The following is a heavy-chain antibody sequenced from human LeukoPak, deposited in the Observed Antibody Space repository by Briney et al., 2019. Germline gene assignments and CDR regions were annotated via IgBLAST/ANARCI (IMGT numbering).Heavy chain of an antibody. V-gene: IGHV3-23*01. CDR3: SKHGHKRYYYYYYMDV. Sequence: PGGSLRLSCAASGFTFISYAISAVRQAPGKGLEWVSAISGSGGSTYYADSVKGRFTISRDNSKNTLYLQMNSLRAEDTAVYYCSKHGHKRYYYYYYMDVWGKGTPVTVSS. J-gene: IGHJ6*03. CDR2: ISGSGGST. D-gene: IGHD2-8*01. CDR1: GFTFISYA.